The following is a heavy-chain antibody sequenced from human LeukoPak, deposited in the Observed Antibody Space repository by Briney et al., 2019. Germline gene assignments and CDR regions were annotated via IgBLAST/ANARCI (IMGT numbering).Heavy chain of an antibody. J-gene: IGHJ4*02. Sequence: SETLSLTCTVSGGSISSYYWSWIRQPPGKGLEWIGYIYYSGSTNYNPSLKSRVTISVDTSKNQFSLKLSSVTAADTAVYYCARGPMVRGVYFDYWGQGTLVTVSS. V-gene: IGHV4-59*01. D-gene: IGHD3-10*01. CDR2: IYYSGST. CDR1: GGSISSYY. CDR3: ARGPMVRGVYFDY.